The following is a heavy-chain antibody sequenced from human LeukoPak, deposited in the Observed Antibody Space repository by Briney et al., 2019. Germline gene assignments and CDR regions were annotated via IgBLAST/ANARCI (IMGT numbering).Heavy chain of an antibody. CDR3: ARDKAYYYDSSGYSDY. Sequence: IPIFGTANYAQKFQGRVTITTDESTSTAYMELSSLRSEDTAVYYCARDKAYYYDSSGYSDYWGQGTLVTVFS. V-gene: IGHV1-69*05. D-gene: IGHD3-22*01. J-gene: IGHJ4*02. CDR2: IPIFGTA.